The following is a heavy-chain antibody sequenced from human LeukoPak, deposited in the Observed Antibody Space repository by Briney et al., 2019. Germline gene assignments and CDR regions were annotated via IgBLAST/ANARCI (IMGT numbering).Heavy chain of an antibody. J-gene: IGHJ4*02. CDR3: TTTTVTSLPPY. Sequence: GGSLKLSCAASGFTFSGSAMHWVRQASGKGLEWVGRIRSKANSYATAYAASVKGRFTISRDDSKNTAYLQMNSLKIEDTAVYYCTTTTVTSLPPYWGQGTLVTVSS. CDR1: GFTFSGSA. D-gene: IGHD4-17*01. CDR2: IRSKANSYAT. V-gene: IGHV3-73*01.